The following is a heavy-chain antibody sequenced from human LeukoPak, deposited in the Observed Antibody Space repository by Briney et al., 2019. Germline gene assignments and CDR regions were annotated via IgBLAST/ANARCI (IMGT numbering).Heavy chain of an antibody. D-gene: IGHD6-13*01. Sequence: SVKVSCKASGGTFSSYAISWVRQAPGQGLEWMGGIIPIFGTANYAQKFQGRVTITADESTSTAYMELSSLRSEDAAVYYCARAWQQLVKDAFDIWGQGTMVTVSS. CDR2: IIPIFGTA. CDR1: GGTFSSYA. J-gene: IGHJ3*02. V-gene: IGHV1-69*13. CDR3: ARAWQQLVKDAFDI.